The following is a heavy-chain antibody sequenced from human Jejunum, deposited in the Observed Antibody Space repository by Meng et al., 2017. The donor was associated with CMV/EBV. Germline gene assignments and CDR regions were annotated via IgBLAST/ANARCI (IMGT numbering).Heavy chain of an antibody. Sequence: YSFTVHYLHWVRQAPGQGLEWMGRIHPSSGGTTYAQKFQGRVTMTRDMSMSADYMEMSSLRSDDTAVYYCARVPTRSYYPLYYFDHWGQGTLVTVSS. D-gene: IGHD3-10*01. V-gene: IGHV1-2*06. CDR2: IHPSSGGT. J-gene: IGHJ4*02. CDR3: ARVPTRSYYPLYYFDH. CDR1: YSFTVHY.